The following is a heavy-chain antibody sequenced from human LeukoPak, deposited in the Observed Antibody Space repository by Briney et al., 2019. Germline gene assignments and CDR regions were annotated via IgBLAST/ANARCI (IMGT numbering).Heavy chain of an antibody. Sequence: GGSLRLSCAASGFTFSDYYMNWIPQAPGKGLEWVSYINSGSVIHYTNSVKGRFTISRDNAKHSLYLQMNSLRAEDTAVYYCARSDTVGATTGFDYWGQGTLVTVSS. CDR1: GFTFSDYY. J-gene: IGHJ4*02. CDR3: ARSDTVGATTGFDY. CDR2: INSGSVI. V-gene: IGHV3-11*01. D-gene: IGHD1-26*01.